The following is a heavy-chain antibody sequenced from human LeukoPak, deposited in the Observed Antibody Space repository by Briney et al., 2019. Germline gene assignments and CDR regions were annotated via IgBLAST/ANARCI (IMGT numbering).Heavy chain of an antibody. D-gene: IGHD6-25*01. CDR1: GGTFSSYA. CDR2: IIPIFGTA. Sequence: ASVKGSCKASGGTFSSYAISWVRQAPGQGLEWMGGIIPIFGTANYAQKFQGRVTITADKSTSTAYMELSSLRSEDTAVYYCYHRQRGLTLRPTDAFDIWGQGTMVTASS. CDR3: YHRQRGLTLRPTDAFDI. J-gene: IGHJ3*02. V-gene: IGHV1-69*06.